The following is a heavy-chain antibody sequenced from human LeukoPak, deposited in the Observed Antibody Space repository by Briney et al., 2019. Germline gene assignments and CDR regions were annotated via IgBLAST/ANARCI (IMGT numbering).Heavy chain of an antibody. J-gene: IGHJ4*02. CDR1: GFTFSDYG. CDR2: ISYDGSNK. D-gene: IGHD3-10*01. CDR3: ARYYGSGSLDY. V-gene: IGHV3-30*03. Sequence: PGRSLRLSSAASGFTFSDYGMHWVRQAPGKGLEWVALISYDGSNKYYADSVKGRFTISRDTSKNTLHLQMDSLRVEDTAMYYCARYYGSGSLDYWGQGTLVTVSS.